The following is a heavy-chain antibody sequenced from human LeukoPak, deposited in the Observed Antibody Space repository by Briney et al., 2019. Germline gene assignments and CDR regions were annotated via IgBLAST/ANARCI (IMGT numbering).Heavy chain of an antibody. CDR1: GFTFSRNA. Sequence: TGGSLRFSCVASGFTFSRNAMHWVRQAPGKGPEWVAIISYDGSDKYYADSVKGRFTISRDNSQNTLYLQMNSLRAEDTAVYYCAKPGYCSSATSCLNWFDPWGQGTLVTVSS. J-gene: IGHJ5*02. CDR2: ISYDGSDK. V-gene: IGHV3-30*18. CDR3: AKPGYCSSATSCLNWFDP. D-gene: IGHD2-8*02.